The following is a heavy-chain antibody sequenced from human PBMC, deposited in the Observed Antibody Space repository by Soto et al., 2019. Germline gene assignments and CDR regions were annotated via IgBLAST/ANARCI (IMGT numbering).Heavy chain of an antibody. J-gene: IGHJ4*02. CDR2: ISYDGSNK. V-gene: IGHV3-30-3*01. D-gene: IGHD3-16*01. Sequence: PGGSLRLSCAASGFTFSSYAMHWVRQAPGKGLEWVAVISYDGSNKYYADSVKGRFTISRDNSKNTLYLQMNSLRAEDTAVYYCAREWGYDHSLDYWGQGTLVTVSS. CDR3: AREWGYDHSLDY. CDR1: GFTFSSYA.